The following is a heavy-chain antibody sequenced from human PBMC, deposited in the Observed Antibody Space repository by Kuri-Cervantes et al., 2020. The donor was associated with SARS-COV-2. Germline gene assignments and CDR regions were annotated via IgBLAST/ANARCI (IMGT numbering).Heavy chain of an antibody. D-gene: IGHD2-2*02. CDR2: ISAYNGNT. J-gene: IGHJ6*02. CDR1: GYTFTSYG. CDR3: ARAIVVVPAAIRSGYDYYYYYGMDV. V-gene: IGHV1-18*01. Sequence: ASVKVSCKASGYTFTSYGISWVRQAPGQGLEWMGWISAYNGNTNYAQKLQGRVTMTTDTSTSTAYMELRSLRSDDTAVYYCARAIVVVPAAIRSGYDYYYYYGMDVWGQGTTVTVSS.